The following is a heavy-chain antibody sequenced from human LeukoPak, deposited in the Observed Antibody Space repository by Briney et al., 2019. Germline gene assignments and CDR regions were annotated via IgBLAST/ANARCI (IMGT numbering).Heavy chain of an antibody. CDR3: AIVGATVY. CDR2: IYPNSGGT. CDR1: GYTFTGYY. D-gene: IGHD1-26*01. Sequence: ASVKVTCKASGYTFTGYYMHWVRQAPGQGLEWMGCIYPNSGGTNYAQNCQASVSMTTNTTISTDYMDLRRLRSDDTAVSYCAIVGATVYWGQGTLVTVSS. J-gene: IGHJ4*02. V-gene: IGHV1-2*02.